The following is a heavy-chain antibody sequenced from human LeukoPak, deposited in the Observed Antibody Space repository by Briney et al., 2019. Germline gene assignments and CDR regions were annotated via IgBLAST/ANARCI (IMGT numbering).Heavy chain of an antibody. J-gene: IGHJ5*02. CDR3: ARWGSSGWFDP. CDR1: GGSISGYY. V-gene: IGHV4-4*07. D-gene: IGHD6-6*01. Sequence: SETLSLTCTVSGGSISGYYWSWIRQPAGKGLEGIGRIYTSGSTNYNPSLKSRVTMSVDTSKNQFSLKLSSVTAADTAVYYCARWGSSGWFDPWGQGTLVTISS. CDR2: IYTSGST.